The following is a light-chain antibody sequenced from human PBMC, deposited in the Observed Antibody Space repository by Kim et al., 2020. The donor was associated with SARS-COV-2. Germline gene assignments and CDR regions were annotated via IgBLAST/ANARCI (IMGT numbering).Light chain of an antibody. CDR3: QQSYSTPYT. Sequence: VGDRVPITCRASQSIISYLNWYQQKPGKAPKLLICAASSLQSGVPSRFSGSGSQTVFTLTISSLQPEDVATYYCQQSYSTPYTFGQGTKLEI. J-gene: IGKJ2*01. CDR1: QSIISY. CDR2: AAS. V-gene: IGKV1-39*01.